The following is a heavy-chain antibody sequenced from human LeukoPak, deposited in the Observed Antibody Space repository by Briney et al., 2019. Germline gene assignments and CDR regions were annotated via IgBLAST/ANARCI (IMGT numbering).Heavy chain of an antibody. Sequence: SETLSLTCAVSGYSISSGYYWGWIRQPPGKGLEWIGSIYHSGSTYYNPSLKSRVTISVDTPKNQFSLKLSSVTAADTAVYYCARRKRWLQFSFDLWGQGTLVTVSS. V-gene: IGHV4-38-2*01. D-gene: IGHD5-24*01. CDR2: IYHSGST. CDR1: GYSISSGYY. J-gene: IGHJ5*02. CDR3: ARRKRWLQFSFDL.